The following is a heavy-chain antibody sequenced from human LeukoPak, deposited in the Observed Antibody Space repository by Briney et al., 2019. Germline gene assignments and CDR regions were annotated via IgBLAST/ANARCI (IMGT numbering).Heavy chain of an antibody. D-gene: IGHD5-18*01. Sequence: GRSLRLSCAASGFTFSSYGMHWVRQAPGKGLEWVAVIWYDGSNKYYADSVKGRFTISRDNSKNTLYLQMNSLRAEDTPVYYCARADTYSYGLYFDYWGQGTLVTVSS. V-gene: IGHV3-33*01. CDR1: GFTFSSYG. CDR2: IWYDGSNK. CDR3: ARADTYSYGLYFDY. J-gene: IGHJ4*02.